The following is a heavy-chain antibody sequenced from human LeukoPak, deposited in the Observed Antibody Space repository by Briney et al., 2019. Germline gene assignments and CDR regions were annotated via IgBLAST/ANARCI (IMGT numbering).Heavy chain of an antibody. CDR1: GFTFSSYA. Sequence: GGSLRLSCAASGFTFSSYAMNWVRQAPGRGLEWVSAISGSGGSTYYADSVKGRSTISRDNSKNTLYLQMNSLRAEDTAVYYCARGSGYYEYDVFDIWGQGTMVTVSS. CDR2: ISGSGGST. D-gene: IGHD3-22*01. J-gene: IGHJ3*02. V-gene: IGHV3-23*01. CDR3: ARGSGYYEYDVFDI.